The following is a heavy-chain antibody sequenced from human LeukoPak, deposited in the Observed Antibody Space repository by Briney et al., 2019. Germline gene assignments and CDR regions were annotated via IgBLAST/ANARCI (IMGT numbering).Heavy chain of an antibody. CDR2: IKQDGSEK. Sequence: GGSLRLSCAASGFTFSSYCMSWARQAPGKGLEWVANIKQDGSEKYYVDSVKGRFTISRDNAKNSLYLQMNSLRAEDTAVYYCARDGDSSGWYGFDYWGQGTLVTVSS. J-gene: IGHJ4*02. D-gene: IGHD6-19*01. CDR3: ARDGDSSGWYGFDY. CDR1: GFTFSSYC. V-gene: IGHV3-7*01.